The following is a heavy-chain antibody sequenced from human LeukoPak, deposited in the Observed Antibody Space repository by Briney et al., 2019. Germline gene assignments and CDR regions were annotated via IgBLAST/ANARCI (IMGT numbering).Heavy chain of an antibody. Sequence: SETLSLTCTVSGGSITSGSYYWGWIRQPPGKGLEWIGSVYDSGSTYYNPSLKSRGTMSVDTSKNQFSLKLSSVTAADTAIYYCVARLGYCSGTSCYEFDPWGQGTLVIVSS. J-gene: IGHJ5*02. D-gene: IGHD2-2*01. CDR2: VYDSGST. CDR3: VARLGYCSGTSCYEFDP. CDR1: GGSITSGSYY. V-gene: IGHV4-39*01.